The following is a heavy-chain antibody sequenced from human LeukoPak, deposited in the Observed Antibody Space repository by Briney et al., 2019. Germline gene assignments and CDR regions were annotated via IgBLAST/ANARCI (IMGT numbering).Heavy chain of an antibody. V-gene: IGHV6-1*01. Sequence: SQTLSLTCAISGDSVSSNSAAWNWIRQSPSRGLEWLGGTYDRSKWYNDYAVSVKSRITITPDTSRNQFSLQLNSVTPEDTAVYCCAGGRDGYRDFDYWGQGTLVTVSS. CDR2: TYDRSKWYN. D-gene: IGHD5-24*01. CDR1: GDSVSSNSAA. CDR3: AGGRDGYRDFDY. J-gene: IGHJ4*02.